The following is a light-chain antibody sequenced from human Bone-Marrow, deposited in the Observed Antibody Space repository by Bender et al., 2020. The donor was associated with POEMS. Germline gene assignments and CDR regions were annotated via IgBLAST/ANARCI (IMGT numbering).Light chain of an antibody. CDR3: SSFAGGDSWV. CDR2: DVT. V-gene: IGLV2-8*01. CDR1: SSDVGGHDH. Sequence: QSALSQPPSASGSPGQSVTISCTGGSSDVGGHDHVSWYQQHPGKPPKLIIYDVTKRPSGVPDRFSGSKSGSMASLTVSGLQAEDEADYHCSSFAGGDSWVFGGGTKLTVL. J-gene: IGLJ3*02.